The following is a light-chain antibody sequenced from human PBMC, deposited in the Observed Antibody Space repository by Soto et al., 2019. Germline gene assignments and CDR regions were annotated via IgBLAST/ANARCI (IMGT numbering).Light chain of an antibody. V-gene: IGLV2-23*02. Sequence: QSALTQPASVSGSPGQSITISCTGTSSDFGNYNLVSWYQQHPGKVPKLILFEVNKRPSGVSGRFSGSKSGNTASLTISGLQAEDEADYYCSSFTGINNLYVFGAGTQLTVL. CDR3: SSFTGINNLYV. J-gene: IGLJ7*01. CDR1: SSDFGNYNL. CDR2: EVN.